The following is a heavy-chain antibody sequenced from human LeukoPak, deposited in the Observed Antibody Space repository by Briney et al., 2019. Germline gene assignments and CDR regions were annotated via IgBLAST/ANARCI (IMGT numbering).Heavy chain of an antibody. V-gene: IGHV3-49*03. Sequence: GGSLRLSCTASGFTFGDYAMSWIRQAPGKGLEWVGFIRSKAYGETADYAASVKGRFTISRDDSKAIAYLQMNSLKTEDTAVYYCTRVGAITRPFDYWGQGTLVTVSS. CDR3: TRVGAITRPFDY. CDR1: GFTFGDYA. D-gene: IGHD1-26*01. CDR2: IRSKAYGETA. J-gene: IGHJ4*02.